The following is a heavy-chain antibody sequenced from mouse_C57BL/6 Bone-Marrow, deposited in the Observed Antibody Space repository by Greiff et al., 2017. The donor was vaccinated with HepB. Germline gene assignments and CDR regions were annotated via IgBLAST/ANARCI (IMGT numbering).Heavy chain of an antibody. D-gene: IGHD1-1*01. CDR3: ARSGFYSITTVVATRAMDD. J-gene: IGHJ4*01. V-gene: IGHV1-20*01. CDR2: INPYNGDT. Sequence: EVQLQQSGPELVKPGDSVKISCKASGYSFTGYFMNWVMQSHGKSLEWIGRINPYNGDTFYNQKFKGKATLTVDKSSSTAHMELRSLTSEDSAVYYCARSGFYSITTVVATRAMDDWGQGTSVTVSS. CDR1: GYSFTGYF.